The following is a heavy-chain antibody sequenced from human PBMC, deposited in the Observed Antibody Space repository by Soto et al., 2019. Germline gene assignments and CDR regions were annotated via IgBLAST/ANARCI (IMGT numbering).Heavy chain of an antibody. J-gene: IGHJ4*02. CDR3: ARHAVQRRGFTDY. Sequence: QLQLQESGPGLVKPSETLSLTCTVSGGSISSSSYYWGWIRQPPGKGLEWIGSIYYCGSTYYNPCHPCRAAISSEPSKTRFSRKLSSVAAAETAVYYCARHAVQRRGFTDYWGQGTLVTVSS. CDR1: GGSISSSSYY. CDR2: IYYCGST. D-gene: IGHD2-2*01. V-gene: IGHV4-39*01.